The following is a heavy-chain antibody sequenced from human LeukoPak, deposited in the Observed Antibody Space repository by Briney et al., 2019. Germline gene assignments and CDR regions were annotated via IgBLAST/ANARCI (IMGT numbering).Heavy chain of an antibody. J-gene: IGHJ4*02. Sequence: GGSLRLSCAASGFTFSSYSMNWVRQAPGKGLEWVSSISSSGSTIYYADSVKGRFTISRDNAKNSLYLQMNSLRAEDTAVYYCARTKHDYGGNSCFDYWGQGTLVTVSS. D-gene: IGHD4-23*01. V-gene: IGHV3-21*04. CDR1: GFTFSSYS. CDR2: ISSSGSTI. CDR3: ARTKHDYGGNSCFDY.